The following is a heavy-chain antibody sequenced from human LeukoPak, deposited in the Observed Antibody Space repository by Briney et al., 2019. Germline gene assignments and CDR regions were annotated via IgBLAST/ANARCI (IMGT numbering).Heavy chain of an antibody. D-gene: IGHD3-22*01. CDR2: SRNRANSYST. CDR3: ARGDSSGYSSY. V-gene: IGHV3-72*01. Sequence: GVSLRLSCGASGFIFKDFWMDWVRQAPGKGLEWVGRSRNRANSYSTEYAASVKGRFTVSRDDSKNSLYLQMNSLKTEDTAVYYCARGDSSGYSSYWGQGTLVTVPS. J-gene: IGHJ4*02. CDR1: GFIFKDFW.